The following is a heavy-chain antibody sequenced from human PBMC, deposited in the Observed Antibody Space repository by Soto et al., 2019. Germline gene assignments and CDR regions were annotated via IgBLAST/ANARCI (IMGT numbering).Heavy chain of an antibody. CDR2: IYYSGST. D-gene: IGHD1-20*01. V-gene: IGHV4-30-4*01. J-gene: IGHJ5*02. Sequence: SETLSLTCTVSGGSISSGDYYWSWIRQPPGKGLEWIGYIYYSGSTYYNPSLKSRVTISVDTSKNQFSLKLSSVTAADTAVYYCARDLRYNWNTEGWFDPWGQGTLVPVSS. CDR1: GGSISSGDYY. CDR3: ARDLRYNWNTEGWFDP.